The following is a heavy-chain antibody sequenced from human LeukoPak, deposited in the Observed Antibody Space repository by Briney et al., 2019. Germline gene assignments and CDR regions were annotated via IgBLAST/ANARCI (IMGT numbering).Heavy chain of an antibody. Sequence: GGSLRLSCAASGFTFSTYWMHWVRQAPGKGLVWVSGINSDGSRTNYADSVRGRFTISRDNAKNTLYLQMTSLRADDTAIYYCNVRWGPNFDYWGQGSLVSVSP. CDR3: NVRWGPNFDY. V-gene: IGHV3-74*01. CDR1: GFTFSTYW. CDR2: INSDGSRT. J-gene: IGHJ4*02. D-gene: IGHD3-10*01.